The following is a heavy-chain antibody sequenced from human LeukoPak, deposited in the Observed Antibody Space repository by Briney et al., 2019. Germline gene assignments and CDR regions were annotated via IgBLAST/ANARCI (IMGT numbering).Heavy chain of an antibody. CDR3: ARERPSSGCPDY. J-gene: IGHJ4*02. CDR1: GFTFSSYS. V-gene: IGHV3-21*01. Sequence: GGSLRLSCAAYGFTFSSYSMNWVRQAPGKGLEWVSSISSSSSYIYYADSVKGRFTISRDNAKNSLYLQMNSLRAEDTAVYYCARERPSSGCPDYWGRGTLVTVSS. D-gene: IGHD6-19*01. CDR2: ISSSSSYI.